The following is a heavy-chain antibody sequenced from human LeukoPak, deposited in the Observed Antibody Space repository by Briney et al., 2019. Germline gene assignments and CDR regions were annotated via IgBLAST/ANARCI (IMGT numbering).Heavy chain of an antibody. Sequence: NPSETLSLTCAVSGGSISSGGYSWSWIRQPPGKGLEWIGYIYHSGSTYYNPSLKSRVTISVDRSKNQFSLKLSSVTAADTAVYYCAREGGEGIAAAHWFDPWGQGTLVTVSS. CDR1: GGSISSGGYS. V-gene: IGHV4-30-2*01. D-gene: IGHD6-13*01. J-gene: IGHJ5*02. CDR2: IYHSGST. CDR3: AREGGEGIAAAHWFDP.